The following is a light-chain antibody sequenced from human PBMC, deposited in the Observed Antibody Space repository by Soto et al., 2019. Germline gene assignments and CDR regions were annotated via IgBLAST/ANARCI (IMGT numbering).Light chain of an antibody. Sequence: DIVMTQSPDSLAVSLGERATINCESSQSVLYSSNNKNYLAWYHQKPGQPPKLLIYWASTRESGVPDRFSGSGSGTDFTLTISSLQAEDVAVYYCQQYYSTLPYTFGQGTKLEIK. CDR3: QQYYSTLPYT. CDR1: QSVLYSSNNKNY. V-gene: IGKV4-1*01. J-gene: IGKJ2*01. CDR2: WAS.